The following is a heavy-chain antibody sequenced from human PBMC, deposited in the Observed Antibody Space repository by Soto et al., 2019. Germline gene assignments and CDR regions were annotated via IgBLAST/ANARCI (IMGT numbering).Heavy chain of an antibody. J-gene: IGHJ3*02. D-gene: IGHD2-8*02. V-gene: IGHV3-23*01. Sequence: LRLSCAASGFTFNIYAMSWVRQAPGKGLEWVSAISGSGGGTYYADSVEGRFTISRDNSNNTLYLQMSSLRAEDTVVYYCAKGKGTGVTRVGAFDIWGQGTMVTVSS. CDR2: ISGSGGGT. CDR3: AKGKGTGVTRVGAFDI. CDR1: GFTFNIYA.